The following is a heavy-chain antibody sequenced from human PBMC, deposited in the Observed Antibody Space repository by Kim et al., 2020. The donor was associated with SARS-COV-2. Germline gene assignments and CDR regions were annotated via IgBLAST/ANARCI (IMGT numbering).Heavy chain of an antibody. CDR1: GGSISSGGYY. D-gene: IGHD3-22*01. Sequence: SETLSLTCTVSGGSISSGGYYWSWIRQHPGKGLEWIGYIYYSGSTYYNPSLKSRVTISVDTSKNQFSLKLSSVTAADTAVYYCARDLDYYDSSGYYAYGMDVWGQGTTVTVSS. CDR2: IYYSGST. J-gene: IGHJ6*02. V-gene: IGHV4-31*03. CDR3: ARDLDYYDSSGYYAYGMDV.